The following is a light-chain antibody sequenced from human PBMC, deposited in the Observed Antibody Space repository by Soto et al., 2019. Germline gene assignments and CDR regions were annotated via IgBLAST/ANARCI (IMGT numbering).Light chain of an antibody. J-gene: IGKJ4*01. V-gene: IGKV1-39*01. CDR1: QTISTF. Sequence: DIQMTQSPSSLSASVGDRVTITCRSSQTISTFLHWFQQKPGKAPNLLIYDASSLQSGVPSRFSGSGSGTDFTLPISSLQPEDFGTYYCQQTYSTFVSFGGGTKVDIK. CDR2: DAS. CDR3: QQTYSTFVS.